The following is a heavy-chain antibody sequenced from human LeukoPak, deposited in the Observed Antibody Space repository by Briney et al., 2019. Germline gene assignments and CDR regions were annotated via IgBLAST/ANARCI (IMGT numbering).Heavy chain of an antibody. Sequence: GGSLRLSCAASGFTFSSYGMHWVRQAPGKGLEWVAFIRYDGSNKYYADSVKGRFTTSRDNSKNTLYLQMNSLRAEDTAVYYCAKDKGGTYYYYMDVWGKGTTVTISS. J-gene: IGHJ6*03. D-gene: IGHD2-15*01. CDR2: IRYDGSNK. V-gene: IGHV3-30*02. CDR3: AKDKGGTYYYYMDV. CDR1: GFTFSSYG.